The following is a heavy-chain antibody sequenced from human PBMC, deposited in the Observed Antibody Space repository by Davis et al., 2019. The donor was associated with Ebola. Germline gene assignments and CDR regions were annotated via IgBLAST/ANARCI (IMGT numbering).Heavy chain of an antibody. CDR1: GFGFRLYW. CDR2: IESDGIDT. D-gene: IGHD1-26*01. V-gene: IGHV3-74*01. CDR3: TRDTLMHGATFDY. J-gene: IGHJ4*02. Sequence: HTGGSLRLSCEASGFGFRLYWMHWVRHVPGKGLVWVSRIESDGIDTIYADSVEGRFTISRGNAKHTLYLQMSSIRAEDTGVYSCTRDTLMHGATFDYWGLGTLVTVSS.